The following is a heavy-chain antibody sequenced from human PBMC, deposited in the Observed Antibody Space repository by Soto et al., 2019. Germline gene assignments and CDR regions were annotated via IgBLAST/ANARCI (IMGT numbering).Heavy chain of an antibody. D-gene: IGHD3-22*01. Sequence: GGSLRLSCAASGFTFISYAMSWVRQAPGKGLEWVSAISGSGGSTYYADSVKGRFTISRDNSKNTLYLQMNSLRAEDTAVYYCANGGDYDSSGCEGDYWGQGTLVTVSS. CDR1: GFTFISYA. CDR3: ANGGDYDSSGCEGDY. V-gene: IGHV3-23*01. CDR2: ISGSGGST. J-gene: IGHJ4*02.